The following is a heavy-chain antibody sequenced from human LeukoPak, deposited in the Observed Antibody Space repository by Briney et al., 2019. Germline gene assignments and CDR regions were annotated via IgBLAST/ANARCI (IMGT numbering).Heavy chain of an antibody. D-gene: IGHD6-6*01. CDR3: ARDLGYSSSL. Sequence: GGSLRLSCAASGFSVSSFYMSWVRQAPGKGLEWVSVIYSGGSTYYADSVKGRFTISRHNSKNTLYLQMNSLRAEDTAVYYCARDLGYSSSLWGQGTLVTVSS. J-gene: IGHJ4*02. CDR1: GFSVSSFY. V-gene: IGHV3-53*04. CDR2: IYSGGST.